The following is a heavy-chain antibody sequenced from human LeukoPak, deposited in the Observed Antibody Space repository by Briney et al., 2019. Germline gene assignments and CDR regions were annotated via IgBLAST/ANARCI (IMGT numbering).Heavy chain of an antibody. Sequence: GGSLRLSCAASGFTFSSYWMHWVRQAPGKGLVWVSRINIDGSSTNYADSVKGRFTISRDNAKNTLYLQMNSLRAEDTAIYYCARVLHKRNYDSSDYYGSWGQGTLVTVSS. D-gene: IGHD3-22*01. CDR2: INIDGSST. CDR3: ARVLHKRNYDSSDYYGS. CDR1: GFTFSSYW. V-gene: IGHV3-74*01. J-gene: IGHJ5*02.